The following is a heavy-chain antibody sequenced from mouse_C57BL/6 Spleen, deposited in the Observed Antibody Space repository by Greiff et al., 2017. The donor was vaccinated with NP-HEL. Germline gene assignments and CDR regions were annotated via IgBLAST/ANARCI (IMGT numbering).Heavy chain of an antibody. CDR1: GFTFSSYA. V-gene: IGHV5-4*01. CDR2: ISDGGSYT. Sequence: EVQVVESGGGLVKPGGSLKLSCAASGFTFSSYAMSWVRQTPEKRLEWVATISDGGSYTYYPDNVKGRFTISRDNAKNNLYLQMSHLKSEDTAMYYCAMGYGYFDVWGTGTTVTVSS. CDR3: AMGYGYFDV. J-gene: IGHJ1*03.